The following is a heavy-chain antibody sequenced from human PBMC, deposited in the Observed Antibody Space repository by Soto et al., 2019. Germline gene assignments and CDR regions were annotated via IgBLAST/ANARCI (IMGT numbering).Heavy chain of an antibody. CDR1: GFTFSNAW. D-gene: IGHD1-26*01. CDR3: TSSIVGSYGMDV. J-gene: IGHJ6*02. Sequence: PGGSLRLSCAASGFTFSNAWMNWVRQAPGKGLEWVGRIKSKTDGGTTDYAAPVKGRFTISRDDSKNTLYLQMNSLKTEDTAVYYCTSSIVGSYGMDVWGQGTTVTVSS. CDR2: IKSKTDGGTT. V-gene: IGHV3-15*07.